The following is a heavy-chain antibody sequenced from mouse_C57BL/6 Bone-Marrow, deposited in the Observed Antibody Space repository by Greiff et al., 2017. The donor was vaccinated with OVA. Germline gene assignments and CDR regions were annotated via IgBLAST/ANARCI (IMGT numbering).Heavy chain of an antibody. V-gene: IGHV14-4*01. Sequence: VQLQQSGAELVRPGASVKLSCTASGFNITDDYMHWVKQRPEQGLEWIGWIDPENGDTESASKFPGKATITVDTSSNTAYLQLSSLTSEDTAVYCCIYLLPLAWFAYWGQGTLVTVSA. CDR2: IDPENGDT. CDR3: IYLLPLAWFAY. D-gene: IGHD1-1*01. CDR1: GFNITDDY. J-gene: IGHJ3*01.